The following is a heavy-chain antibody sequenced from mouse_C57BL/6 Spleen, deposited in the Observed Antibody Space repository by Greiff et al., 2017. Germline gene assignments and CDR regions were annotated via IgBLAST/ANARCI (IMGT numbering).Heavy chain of an antibody. CDR2: IYPGDGDT. CDR3: ARRGDWDYAMDY. Sequence: QVQLKESGPELVKPGASVKISCKASGYAFSSSWMNWVKQRPGKGLEWIGRIYPGDGDTNYNGKFKGKATLTADKSSSTAYMQLSSLTSEDSAVYFCARRGDWDYAMDYWGQGTSVTVSS. CDR1: GYAFSSSW. V-gene: IGHV1-82*01. D-gene: IGHD4-1*01. J-gene: IGHJ4*01.